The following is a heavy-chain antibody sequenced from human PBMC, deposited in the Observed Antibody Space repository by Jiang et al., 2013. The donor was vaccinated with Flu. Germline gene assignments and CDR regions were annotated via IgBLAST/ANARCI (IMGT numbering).Heavy chain of an antibody. CDR1: GGSISSYY. CDR3: AREDMVRGVMYYYYYYMDV. CDR2: IYTSGST. D-gene: IGHD3-10*01. V-gene: IGHV4-4*07. J-gene: IGHJ6*03. Sequence: SGSGLVKPSETLSLTCSVSGGSISSYYWSWIRQPAGKGLEWIGRIYTSGSTNYNPSLKSRVTMSVDTSKNQFSLKLSSATAADTAVYYCAREDMVRGVMYYYYYYMDVWGKGTTVTVSS.